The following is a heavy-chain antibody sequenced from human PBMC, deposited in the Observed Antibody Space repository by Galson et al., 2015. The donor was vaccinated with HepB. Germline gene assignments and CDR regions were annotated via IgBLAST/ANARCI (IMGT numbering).Heavy chain of an antibody. D-gene: IGHD6-25*01. Sequence: SLRLSCAASGFTFGETYMTWIRQAPGKGLEWISYITSSGGLSYYADSMEGRFTISRDNAKNSVYLQINSLRAEDTAVYYCASRGFYGSLDNWGQGTLVTVSS. CDR2: ITSSGGLS. J-gene: IGHJ4*02. V-gene: IGHV3-11*01. CDR3: ASRGFYGSLDN. CDR1: GFTFGETY.